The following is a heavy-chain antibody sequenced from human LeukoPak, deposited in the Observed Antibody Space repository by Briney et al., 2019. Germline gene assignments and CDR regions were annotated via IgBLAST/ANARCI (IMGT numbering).Heavy chain of an antibody. Sequence: SVKVSCKASGGTFSSYAISWVRQALGQGLEWMGGIIPIFGTANYAQKFQGRVTITADKSTSTAYMELSSLRSEDTAVYYCARLSYSSPNLFDYWGQGTLVTVSS. V-gene: IGHV1-69*06. D-gene: IGHD6-19*01. CDR3: ARLSYSSPNLFDY. CDR1: GGTFSSYA. J-gene: IGHJ4*02. CDR2: IIPIFGTA.